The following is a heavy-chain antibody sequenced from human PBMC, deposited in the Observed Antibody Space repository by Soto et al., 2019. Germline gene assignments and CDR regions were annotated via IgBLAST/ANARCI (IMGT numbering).Heavy chain of an antibody. J-gene: IGHJ4*02. CDR1: WDSVSSKSGG. CDR3: ARTQSGFDY. V-gene: IGHV6-1*01. CDR2: TYYRSKWYN. D-gene: IGHD3-10*01. Sequence: PSQTLSLTGAIAWDSVSSKSGGWNWIRQSPSRGLEWLGRTYYRSKWYNEYAVSVKTRITINPDTFKNQFSLQRSSLRREDAAVYCCARTQSGFDYLGQWTLVPV.